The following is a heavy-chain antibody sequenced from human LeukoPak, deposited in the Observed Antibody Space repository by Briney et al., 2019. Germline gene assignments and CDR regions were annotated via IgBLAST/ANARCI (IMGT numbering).Heavy chain of an antibody. CDR3: AREVKQQLEYFDI. Sequence: SETLFLTCGVSGDSIRSSIYYWGWIRQPPGKGLEWIGSVYYDGSAYYNPSLKSRVTISVDTSKNQLSLKLSSVTAADTAVYYCAREVKQQLEYFDIWGQGTMVTVSS. D-gene: IGHD6-13*01. CDR1: GDSIRSSIYY. V-gene: IGHV4-39*02. J-gene: IGHJ3*02. CDR2: VYYDGSA.